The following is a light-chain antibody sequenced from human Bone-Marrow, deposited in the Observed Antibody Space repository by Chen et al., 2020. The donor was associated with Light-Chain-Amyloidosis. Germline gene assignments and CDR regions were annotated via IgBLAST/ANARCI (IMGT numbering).Light chain of an antibody. CDR1: QTISSNY. CDR2: GSS. CDR3: QQYGTSPLT. Sequence: EIVLTQSPGTLSLSPGEGANLSCRASQTISSNYLTWYQQKFGQAPRLLIYGSSSRATGIPERFTGSGYGTDFTLTINRLEPEDFAMYYCQQYGTSPLTFGGGTKVEI. V-gene: IGKV3-20*01. J-gene: IGKJ4*01.